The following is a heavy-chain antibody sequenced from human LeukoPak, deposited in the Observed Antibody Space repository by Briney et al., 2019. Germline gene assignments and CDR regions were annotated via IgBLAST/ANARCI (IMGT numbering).Heavy chain of an antibody. CDR1: GGSISNYY. V-gene: IGHV4-59*08. Sequence: SETLSLTCTVSGGSISNYYWTWIRQPPGKGLEWIGYIYYSGSTNSNPSLKSRVTMSVDTSKNQFSLKLNSVTAADTAVYYCARRVRRSNGMDVWGQGTTVTVSS. D-gene: IGHD6-13*01. CDR2: IYYSGST. J-gene: IGHJ6*02. CDR3: ARRVRRSNGMDV.